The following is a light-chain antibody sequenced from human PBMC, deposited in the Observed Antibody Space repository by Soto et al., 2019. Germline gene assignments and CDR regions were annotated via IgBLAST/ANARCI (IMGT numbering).Light chain of an antibody. V-gene: IGLV2-14*01. CDR2: DVS. CDR3: SSYTTSNTRQIV. CDR1: SSDVGGYNY. Sequence: QSVRTQPACVAGSPGQSITISCTGTSSDVGGYNYVSWYQQHPGKAPKFMIYDVSNRPSGVSNRFSGSKSGNTASLTISGLQAEDEADYYCSSYTTSNTRQIVFGTGTKVTVL. J-gene: IGLJ1*01.